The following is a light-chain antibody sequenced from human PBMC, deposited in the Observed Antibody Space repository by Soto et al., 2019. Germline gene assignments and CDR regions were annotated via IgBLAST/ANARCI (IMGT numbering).Light chain of an antibody. V-gene: IGLV2-14*01. CDR2: DVY. Sequence: QSALTQPASVSGSPGQSITISCTGTSSDVGGINYVSWYQQHPGKAPKLLIFDVYSRPSGISNRFSGSNSGNTASLTISGLQAEDEADYYCSSYATSSSYVFGAGTKLTVL. CDR3: SSYATSSSYV. J-gene: IGLJ1*01. CDR1: SSDVGGINY.